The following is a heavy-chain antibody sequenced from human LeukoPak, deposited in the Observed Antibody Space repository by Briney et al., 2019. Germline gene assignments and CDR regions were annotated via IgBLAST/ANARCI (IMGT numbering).Heavy chain of an antibody. CDR2: IIPIFGTA. Sequence: SVKVSCKASGGTFSSYAISWVRQAPGQGLERMGRIIPIFGTANYAQKFQGRVTITTDESTSTAYMELSSLRSEDTAVYYCARGDSSSWYGGHWFDPWGQGTLVTVSS. CDR1: GGTFSSYA. CDR3: ARGDSSSWYGGHWFDP. V-gene: IGHV1-69*05. D-gene: IGHD6-13*01. J-gene: IGHJ5*02.